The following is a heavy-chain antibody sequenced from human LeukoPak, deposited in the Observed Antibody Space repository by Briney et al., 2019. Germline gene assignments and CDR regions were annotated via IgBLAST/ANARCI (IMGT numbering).Heavy chain of an antibody. J-gene: IGHJ5*02. V-gene: IGHV3-23*01. CDR2: ISGSGGST. CDR1: GGSISSSSYY. Sequence: ETLSLTCTVSGGSISSSSYYWGWVRQAPGKGLEWVSAISGSGGSTYYADSVKGRFTISRDNSKNTLYLQMNSLRAEDTAVYYCAKDLSFVIPYNWFDPWGQGTLVTVSS. CDR3: AKDLSFVIPYNWFDP. D-gene: IGHD2/OR15-2a*01.